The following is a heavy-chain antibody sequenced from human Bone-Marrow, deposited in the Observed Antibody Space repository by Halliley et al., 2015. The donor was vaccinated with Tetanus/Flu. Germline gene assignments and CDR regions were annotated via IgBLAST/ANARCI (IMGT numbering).Heavy chain of an antibody. CDR3: ARHRNRGYDY. D-gene: IGHD5-12*01. Sequence: IGFIYSGGRTSYTPPRKSRVTMSVDTSKNQLSLKLSSVGAADTAVYYCARHRNRGYDYWGQGILFTVSS. CDR2: IYSGGRT. V-gene: IGHV4-59*08. J-gene: IGHJ4*02.